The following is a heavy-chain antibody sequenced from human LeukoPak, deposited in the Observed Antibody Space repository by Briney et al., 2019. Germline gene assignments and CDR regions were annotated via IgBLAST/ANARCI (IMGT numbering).Heavy chain of an antibody. Sequence: GGSLRLSCAASGFTFSSYAMSWVRQAPGKGLEWVSAISGSGGSTYYADSVKGRFTIARDNAKNSLYLQMNSLRVEDTALYFCTRAMSELTPFDYWGQGTLVTVSS. V-gene: IGHV3-23*01. D-gene: IGHD1-14*01. J-gene: IGHJ4*02. CDR1: GFTFSSYA. CDR3: TRAMSELTPFDY. CDR2: ISGSGGST.